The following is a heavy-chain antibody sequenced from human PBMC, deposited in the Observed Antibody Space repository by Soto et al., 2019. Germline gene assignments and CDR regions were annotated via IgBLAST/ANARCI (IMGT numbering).Heavy chain of an antibody. CDR1: GYTFFTYD. CDR3: ARHHGPTTSENGFAP. J-gene: IGHJ5*02. V-gene: IGHV1-18*01. CDR2: ISTYSGDT. Sequence: QVHLVQSGVEVKTPGASVKVSCQASGYTFFTYDISWVRQAPGQGLEWMGWISTYSGDTKYAQKFQGRVTMTTDTSTTPAYLELRSLRSDDTAVYYCARHHGPTTSENGFAPWGQGTLVTVSS. D-gene: IGHD5-12*01.